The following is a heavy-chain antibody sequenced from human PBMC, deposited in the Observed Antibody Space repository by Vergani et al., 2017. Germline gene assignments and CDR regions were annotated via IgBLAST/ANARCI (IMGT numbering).Heavy chain of an antibody. J-gene: IGHJ6*02. CDR1: GYTFTSYY. Sequence: QVQLVQSGAEVKKPGASVKVSCKASGYTFTSYYMHWVRQAPGQGLEWMGIINPSGGSTSYAQKFQGRVTMTRDTSTSTAYMELSSLRSEDTAVYYCATPYCSSTSCYKNGMDVWGQGTTVTVSS. CDR3: ATPYCSSTSCYKNGMDV. CDR2: INPSGGST. V-gene: IGHV1-46*01. D-gene: IGHD2-2*02.